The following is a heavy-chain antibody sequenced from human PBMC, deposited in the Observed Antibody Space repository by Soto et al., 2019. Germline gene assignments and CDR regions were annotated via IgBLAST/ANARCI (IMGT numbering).Heavy chain of an antibody. D-gene: IGHD3-16*01. CDR3: ARDPIGFTADYYYGMDV. CDR2: IWYDGSNK. V-gene: IGHV3-33*01. Sequence: GGSLRLSCAASGFTFSSYGMHWVRQAPGKGLEWVAVIWYDGSNKYYADSVKGRFTISRDNSKNTLYLQMNSLRAEDTAVYYCARDPIGFTADYYYGMDVWGQGTTVTVSS. CDR1: GFTFSSYG. J-gene: IGHJ6*02.